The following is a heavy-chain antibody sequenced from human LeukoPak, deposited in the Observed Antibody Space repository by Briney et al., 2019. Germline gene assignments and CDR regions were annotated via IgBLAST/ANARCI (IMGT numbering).Heavy chain of an antibody. CDR1: RLPFSIAW. J-gene: IGHJ4*02. Sequence: PGGSLRLSCAGSRLPFSIAWMTWVRQAPGKGLEWVGRIKSRADGGTTDYAAPVKGRFAISRDDSKNTVYLQMNSLRTEDTAVYYCTTPVHYSDSRFDFWGQGTLVTVSS. CDR2: IKSRADGGTT. D-gene: IGHD3-22*01. V-gene: IGHV3-15*01. CDR3: TTPVHYSDSRFDF.